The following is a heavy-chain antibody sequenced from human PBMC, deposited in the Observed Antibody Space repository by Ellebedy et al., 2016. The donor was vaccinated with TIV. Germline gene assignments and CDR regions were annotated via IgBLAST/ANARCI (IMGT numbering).Heavy chain of an antibody. J-gene: IGHJ6*02. CDR2: ISSSSSYI. CDR3: TREAYGEHAYYGIDV. CDR1: GFTFSNYI. Sequence: GGSLRLXXAASGFTFSNYIMNWVRQAPGKGLEWVSSISSSSSYIYYADSVKGRFTISRDNAKNSFYLQMNSLRAGDTAVYYCTREAYGEHAYYGIDVWGQGTTVTVSS. D-gene: IGHD4-17*01. V-gene: IGHV3-21*01.